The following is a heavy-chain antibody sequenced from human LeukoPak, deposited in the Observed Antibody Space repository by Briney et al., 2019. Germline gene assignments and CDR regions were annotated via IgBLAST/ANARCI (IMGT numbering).Heavy chain of an antibody. CDR2: ISYDGSNK. D-gene: IGHD1-7*01. J-gene: IGHJ4*02. V-gene: IGHV3-30*18. CDR3: AKDRTRSFDY. CDR1: GFTFSSDG. Sequence: QPGRSLRLSCAASGFTFSSDGMHWVRQAPGKGLEWGAVISYDGSNKYDADSVKGRFTISRDNSKNTLYLQMNSLRAEDTAMYYCAKDRTRSFDYWGQGTLVTVSS.